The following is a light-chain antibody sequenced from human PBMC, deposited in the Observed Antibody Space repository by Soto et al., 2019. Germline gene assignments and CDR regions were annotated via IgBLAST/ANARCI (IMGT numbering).Light chain of an antibody. V-gene: IGKV1-33*01. CDR1: QDISNY. J-gene: IGKJ4*01. CDR2: DAS. CDR3: QQYDNPTLT. Sequence: EIQMTQSPSSLSASVGDRVTITCEASQDISNYLNWYQQKPGKAPKLLIFDASSLETGVPSRFSGSGSGTDGTFTISSLQQEDSSTYYCQQYDNPTLTFGGGTKVDIK.